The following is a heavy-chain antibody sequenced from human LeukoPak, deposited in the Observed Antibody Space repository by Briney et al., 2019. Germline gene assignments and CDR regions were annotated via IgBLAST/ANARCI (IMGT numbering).Heavy chain of an antibody. CDR1: GGSISSYY. Sequence: SETLSLTCTVSGGSISSYYWSWIRQPAGKGLEWIGRIYTSGSTNYNPSLKSRVTISVDTSKNQFSLKLSSVTAADTAVYYCARGAPIVYYGPNTLNWFDPWGQGTLVTVSS. J-gene: IGHJ5*02. D-gene: IGHD3-10*01. CDR2: IYTSGST. CDR3: ARGAPIVYYGPNTLNWFDP. V-gene: IGHV4-4*07.